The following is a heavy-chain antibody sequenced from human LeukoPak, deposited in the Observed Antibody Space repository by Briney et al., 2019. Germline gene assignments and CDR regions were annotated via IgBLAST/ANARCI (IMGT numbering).Heavy chain of an antibody. CDR1: GFSFSDHF. D-gene: IGHD5-18*01. J-gene: IGHJ4*02. Sequence: GGSLRLSCAVSGFSFSDHFVDWVRQAPGKGLEWVGRSTKSANTYNTHYAASVKGRFTISRDDSDNSMHLQMNSLKTEDTAVYYCSRARMGDGFNYVWGLGTLVTVSS. CDR3: SRARMGDGFNYV. V-gene: IGHV3-72*01. CDR2: STKSANTYNT.